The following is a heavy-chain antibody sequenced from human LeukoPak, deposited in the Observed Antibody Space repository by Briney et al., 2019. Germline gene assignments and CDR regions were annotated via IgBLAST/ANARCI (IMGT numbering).Heavy chain of an antibody. J-gene: IGHJ4*02. D-gene: IGHD6-25*01. CDR2: ISWNSGSI. CDR3: AKGGYSSEQPYYFDY. Sequence: GRSLRLSCAASGFTFDDYAMHWVRHAPGKGLEWVSGISWNSGSIGYADSVKGRFTISRDNAKNSLYLQMNSLGAEDTALYYCAKGGYSSEQPYYFDYWGQGTLVTVSS. CDR1: GFTFDDYA. V-gene: IGHV3-9*01.